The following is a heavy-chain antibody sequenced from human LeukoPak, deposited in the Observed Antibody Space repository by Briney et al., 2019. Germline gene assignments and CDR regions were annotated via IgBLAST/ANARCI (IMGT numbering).Heavy chain of an antibody. CDR3: ARDNDYTNYY. D-gene: IGHD4-11*01. J-gene: IGHJ4*02. CDR2: ISSSSSTI. Sequence: GGSLRLSCAASGFTFNTYNINWVRQAPGKGLEWVSYISSSSSTIYYADSVKGRFTISRDNAKNSLYLQMNSLRAEDTAVYYCARDNDYTNYYWGQGTLVTVSS. CDR1: GFTFNTYN. V-gene: IGHV3-48*04.